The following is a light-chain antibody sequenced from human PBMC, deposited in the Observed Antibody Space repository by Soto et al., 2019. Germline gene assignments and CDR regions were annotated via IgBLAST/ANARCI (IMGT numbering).Light chain of an antibody. CDR1: QSVSSY. J-gene: IGKJ5*01. CDR2: DAS. V-gene: IGKV3-11*01. CDR3: QQRSGWYT. Sequence: EIVLTQSPATLSLSPGGRATLSCRASQSVSSYLAWYQQKPGQAPRILIYDASNRATGIPARFSGSGSGTDFTLTISSLEPEDFAIYYCQQRSGWYTFGQGTRLEIK.